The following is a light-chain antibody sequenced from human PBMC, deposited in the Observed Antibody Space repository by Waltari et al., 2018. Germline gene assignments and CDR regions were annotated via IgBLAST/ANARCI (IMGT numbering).Light chain of an antibody. Sequence: SYVLTQPPSVSVAPGQTAKITCGESDIGSKRVQWYQLQPGQAPVLVVYDDSDRPSGVHERVAGAKEGNTATLCISRGEAGDEADYYCQVWDITSDHPGAIFGGGTKLTVL. CDR1: DIGSKR. V-gene: IGLV3-21*02. J-gene: IGLJ2*01. CDR2: DDS. CDR3: QVWDITSDHPGAI.